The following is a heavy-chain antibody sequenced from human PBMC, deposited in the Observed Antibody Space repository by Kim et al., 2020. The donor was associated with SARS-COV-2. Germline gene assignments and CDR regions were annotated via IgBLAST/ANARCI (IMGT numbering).Heavy chain of an antibody. Sequence: ASVKVSCKASGYTFTSYGISWVRQAPGQGLEWMGWISAYNGNTNYAQKLQGRVTMTTDTSTSTAYMELRSLRSDDTAVYYCAKDPLESYYDILTGYYPRWFDPWGQGTLVTVSS. CDR3: AKDPLESYYDILTGYYPRWFDP. CDR2: ISAYNGNT. J-gene: IGHJ5*02. CDR1: GYTFTSYG. V-gene: IGHV1-18*01. D-gene: IGHD3-9*01.